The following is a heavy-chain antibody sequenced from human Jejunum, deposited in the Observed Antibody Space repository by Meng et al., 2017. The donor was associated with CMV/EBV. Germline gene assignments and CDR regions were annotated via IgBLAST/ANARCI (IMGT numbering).Heavy chain of an antibody. CDR3: AKVTTGNYYYYGMDV. CDR2: ISTSGDTR. CDR1: FPFTSYA. Sequence: FPFTSYALSWIRPAPGKGLEWVSGISTSGDTRNYADSVKGRFTISRDNAKNSLYLQMNSLRAEDTAVYYCAKVTTGNYYYYGMDVWGQGTTVTVSS. J-gene: IGHJ6*02. D-gene: IGHD4-11*01. V-gene: IGHV3-23*01.